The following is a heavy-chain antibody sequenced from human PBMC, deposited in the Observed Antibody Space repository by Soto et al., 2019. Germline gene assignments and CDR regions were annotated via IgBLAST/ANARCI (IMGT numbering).Heavy chain of an antibody. V-gene: IGHV4-31*03. J-gene: IGHJ3*02. Sequence: QVQLQESGPGLVKPAQTLSLTCTVSGGSISSGGYYWSWIRQHPGKGLEWIGYIYYSGSTYYNPYLKSRVTISVDTSKNQFSLKLSSLTAADTAVYYCARDSERVFAFDIWGQGTMVTVSS. CDR2: IYYSGST. CDR3: ARDSERVFAFDI. CDR1: GGSISSGGYY.